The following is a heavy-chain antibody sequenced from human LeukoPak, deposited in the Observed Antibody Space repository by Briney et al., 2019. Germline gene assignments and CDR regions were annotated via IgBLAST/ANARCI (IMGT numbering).Heavy chain of an antibody. J-gene: IGHJ4*02. CDR1: GYTFTSYG. CDR3: ARDATYCSSTSCLHFDY. V-gene: IGHV1-18*01. Sequence: ASVKVSCKASGYTFTSYGIGWVRQAPGQGLEWMGWISAHNGNTNYAQKLQGRVTMTTDTSTSTAYMELRSLRSDDTAVYYCARDATYCSSTSCLHFDYWGQGTLVTVSS. CDR2: ISAHNGNT. D-gene: IGHD2-2*01.